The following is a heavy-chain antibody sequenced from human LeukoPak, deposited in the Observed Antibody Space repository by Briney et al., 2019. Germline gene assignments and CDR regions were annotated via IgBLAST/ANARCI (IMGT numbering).Heavy chain of an antibody. D-gene: IGHD4-17*01. CDR2: VNHDGRGT. CDR3: ATDLG. V-gene: IGHV3-74*01. Sequence: GGSLRLSCAASGFTFTSYWMHWVRQAPGKGLVWVSCVNHDGRGTAYADSVTGRFTISRDNAKNTVYLQMNSLRAEDTAVYYCATDLGWGQGTLVTVSS. CDR1: GFTFTSYW. J-gene: IGHJ4*02.